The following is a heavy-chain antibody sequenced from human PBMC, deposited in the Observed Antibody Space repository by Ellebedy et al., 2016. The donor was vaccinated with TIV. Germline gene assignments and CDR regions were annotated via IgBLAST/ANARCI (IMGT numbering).Heavy chain of an antibody. D-gene: IGHD3-22*01. CDR1: GFTFNSYW. J-gene: IGHJ6*02. V-gene: IGHV3-7*03. Sequence: GESLKISCAASGFTFNSYWMSWVRQAPGKGLEWVANINQDGSRIYYVDSVEGRFTISRDNAKNSVYLRMNTLRVDDTAVYHCVRDGAYGDYSPGYYGMDVWGQGTTVTVSS. CDR3: VRDGAYGDYSPGYYGMDV. CDR2: INQDGSRI.